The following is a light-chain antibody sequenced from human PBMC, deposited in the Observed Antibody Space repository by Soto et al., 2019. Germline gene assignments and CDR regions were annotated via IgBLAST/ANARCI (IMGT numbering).Light chain of an antibody. V-gene: IGKV1-5*03. CDR2: RAS. CDR3: QQYNSLWT. CDR1: QSFSRW. J-gene: IGKJ1*01. Sequence: QLPATLYAYVRDIVTITCRASQSFSRWLAWYQQKPGKAPKVLIYRASVLESGVPSRFSGSGSGTEFTLTISSLQTDDFATYYCQQYNSLWTLGQGTKVDI.